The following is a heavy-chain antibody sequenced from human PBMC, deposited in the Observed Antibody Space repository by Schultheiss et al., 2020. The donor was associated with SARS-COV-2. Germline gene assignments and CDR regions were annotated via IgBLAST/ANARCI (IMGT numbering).Heavy chain of an antibody. D-gene: IGHD2-21*01. CDR3: ARDLARSTYFYYGMDV. J-gene: IGHJ6*02. CDR1: GDSIFSGDYK. CDR2: FCSSGCI. V-gene: IGHV4-30-4*01. Sequence: SETLSLTCTVSGDSIFSGDYKWILIRLLPGKGLGVSDYFCSSGCIQCNPSLKSRVTMSGDTSKNQFSLKLSSVTAADTAVYYCARDLARSTYFYYGMDVWGQGTTVTVSS.